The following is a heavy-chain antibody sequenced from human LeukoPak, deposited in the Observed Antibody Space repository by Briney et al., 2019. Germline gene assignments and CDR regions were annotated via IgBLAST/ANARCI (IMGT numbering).Heavy chain of an antibody. V-gene: IGHV3-21*01. D-gene: IGHD3-22*01. CDR1: GFTFSSYW. J-gene: IGHJ4*02. CDR2: ICSTYTSL. CDR3: ARDFEERGYFVADFDY. Sequence: GGSLRLSCAASGFTFSSYWMHWVRQAPGKGLEWVSCICSTYTSLYYASSVKGRFTISRNNTKNLYFLQMNRLRDEDTGVYYCARDFEERGYFVADFDYWGEGTLVTVSS.